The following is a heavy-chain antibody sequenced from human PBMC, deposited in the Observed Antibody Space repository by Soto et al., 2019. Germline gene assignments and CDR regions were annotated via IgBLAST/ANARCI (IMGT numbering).Heavy chain of an antibody. Sequence: PEKLCVTCAVSGYSITRGYYWGWIRQPPGKGLEWIGSIYHSGSTYYNPSLKSRVTISVDTPQKLFSLKLSSVTAADTAVYYCARLPYSYSGYDETYFAYCCQGTLVT. V-gene: IGHV4-38-2*01. CDR3: ARLPYSYSGYDETYFAY. J-gene: IGHJ4*02. D-gene: IGHD5-12*01. CDR1: GYSITRGYY. CDR2: IYHSGST.